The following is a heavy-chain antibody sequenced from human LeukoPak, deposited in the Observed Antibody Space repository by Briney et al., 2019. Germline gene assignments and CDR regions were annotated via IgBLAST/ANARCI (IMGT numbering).Heavy chain of an antibody. D-gene: IGHD6-13*01. CDR1: GFTSSSYG. V-gene: IGHV3-33*01. J-gene: IGHJ6*02. CDR3: ARDSIAAAGDYYYGMDV. CDR2: IWYDGSNK. Sequence: GGSLRLSCAASGFTSSSYGMHWVRQAPGKGLEWVAVIWYDGSNKYYADSVKGRFTISRDNSKNTLYLQMNSLRAEDTAVYYCARDSIAAAGDYYYGMDVWGQGTTVTVSS.